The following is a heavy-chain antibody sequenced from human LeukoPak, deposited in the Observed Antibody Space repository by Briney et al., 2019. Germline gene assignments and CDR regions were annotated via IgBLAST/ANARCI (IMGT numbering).Heavy chain of an antibody. CDR2: INQDGSEK. V-gene: IGHV3-7*01. D-gene: IGHD6-13*01. CDR3: ARESTAGYNSSWYGFRN. J-gene: IGHJ1*01. CDR1: GFTFSRYW. Sequence: PGGSLRLSCAASGFTFSRYWMSWVRQAPGKGLEWVANINQDGSEKYYVDSVKGRFTISRDNAKNSLFLQMGSLRVEDTAVYYCARESTAGYNSSWYGFRNWGQGTLVSVSS.